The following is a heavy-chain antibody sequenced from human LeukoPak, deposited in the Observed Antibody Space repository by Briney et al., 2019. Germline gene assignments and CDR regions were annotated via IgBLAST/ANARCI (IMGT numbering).Heavy chain of an antibody. CDR3: APPTVTTGY. Sequence: SLRLSCAASGFTFSSYEMNWVRQAPGKGLEGVSYISSSCSTIYYADSVKGRFTISRDNAKNSLYLQMNSLRAEDTAVYYCAPPTVTTGYWGQGTLVTVSS. CDR1: GFTFSSYE. V-gene: IGHV3-48*03. J-gene: IGHJ4*02. CDR2: ISSSCSTI. D-gene: IGHD4-17*01.